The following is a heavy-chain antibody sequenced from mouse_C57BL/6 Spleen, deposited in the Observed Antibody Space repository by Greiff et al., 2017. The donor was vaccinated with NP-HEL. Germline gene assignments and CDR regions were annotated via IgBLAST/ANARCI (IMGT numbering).Heavy chain of an antibody. CDR3: ARWAFTTVVATGY. V-gene: IGHV1-59*01. CDR2: IDPSDSYT. J-gene: IGHJ2*01. CDR1: GYTFTSYW. D-gene: IGHD1-1*01. Sequence: QVQLQQPGAELVRPGTSVKLSCKASGYTFTSYWMHWVKQRPGQGLEWIGVIDPSDSYTNYNQKFKGKATLTVDTSSSTAYMQLSSLTSEDSAVYYCARWAFTTVVATGYWGKGTTLTVSS.